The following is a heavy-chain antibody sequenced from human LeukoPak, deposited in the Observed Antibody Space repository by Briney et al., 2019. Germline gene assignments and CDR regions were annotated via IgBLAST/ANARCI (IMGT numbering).Heavy chain of an antibody. V-gene: IGHV3-21*01. Sequence: KSGGSLRLSCAASGFTFSSYSMNWVRQAPGKGLEWVSSISSRSSYIYYADSVKGRFTISRDNAKNSLYLQMNSLRAEDTAVYYCAREGRGYSGYDYRKPDYWGQGTLVTVSS. CDR2: ISSRSSYI. D-gene: IGHD5-12*01. CDR1: GFTFSSYS. J-gene: IGHJ4*02. CDR3: AREGRGYSGYDYRKPDY.